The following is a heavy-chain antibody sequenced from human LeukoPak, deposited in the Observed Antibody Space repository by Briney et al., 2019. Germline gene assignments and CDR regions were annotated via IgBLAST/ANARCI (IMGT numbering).Heavy chain of an antibody. J-gene: IGHJ6*04. D-gene: IGHD3-10*01. CDR1: GFTFSSYA. CDR2: ISYDGSNK. V-gene: IGHV3-30*04. Sequence: PGGSLRLSCAASGFTFSSYAMHWVRQAPGKGLEWVAVISYDGSNKYYADSVKGRFTISRDNSKNTLYLQMNSLRAEDTAVYYCARDRDYYYGSGSYIHYYYYGMDVWGKGTTVTVSS. CDR3: ARDRDYYYGSGSYIHYYYYGMDV.